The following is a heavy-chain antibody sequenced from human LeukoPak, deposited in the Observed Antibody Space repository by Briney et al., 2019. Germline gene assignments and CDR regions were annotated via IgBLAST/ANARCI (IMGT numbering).Heavy chain of an antibody. D-gene: IGHD7-27*01. J-gene: IGHJ4*02. CDR1: GGSISSSSYY. V-gene: IGHV4-39*01. CDR2: IYYSGST. CDR3: ARQLGVTGDFDY. Sequence: PSETLSLTCTVSGGSISSSSYYCGWIRQPPGKGLEWIGSIYYSGSTYYNPFLKSRVTISVDTSKNQFSLKLSSVTAADTAVYYCARQLGVTGDFDYWGQGTLVTVSS.